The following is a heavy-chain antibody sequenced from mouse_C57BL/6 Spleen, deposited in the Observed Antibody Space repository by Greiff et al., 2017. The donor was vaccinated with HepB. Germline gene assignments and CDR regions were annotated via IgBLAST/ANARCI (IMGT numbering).Heavy chain of an antibody. J-gene: IGHJ2*01. CDR3: ARRITTVVAYYFDY. D-gene: IGHD1-1*01. CDR1: GYAFSSSW. V-gene: IGHV1-82*01. CDR2: IYPGDGDT. Sequence: VQLQQSGPELVKPGASVKISCKASGYAFSSSWMNWVKQRPGKGLEWIGRIYPGDGDTNYNGKFKGKATLTADKSSSTAYMQLSSLTSEDSAVYFCARRITTVVAYYFDYWGQGTTLTVSS.